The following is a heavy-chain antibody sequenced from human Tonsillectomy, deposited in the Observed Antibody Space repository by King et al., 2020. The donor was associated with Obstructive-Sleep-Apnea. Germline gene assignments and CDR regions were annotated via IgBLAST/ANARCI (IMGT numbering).Heavy chain of an antibody. V-gene: IGHV3-21*01. J-gene: IGHJ4*02. CDR2: ISSSSSYI. CDR1: GFTFSSYS. D-gene: IGHD3-22*01. CDR3: ARGAGQYYYDSSGYYYFDY. Sequence: VQLVESGGGLVKPGGSLRLSCAASGFTFSSYSMNWVRQAPGKGLEWGSSISSSSSYIYYADSVKGRFTIPRDNAKNSLYLQMNSLRAEETAVYYCARGAGQYYYDSSGYYYFDYWGQGTLVTVSS.